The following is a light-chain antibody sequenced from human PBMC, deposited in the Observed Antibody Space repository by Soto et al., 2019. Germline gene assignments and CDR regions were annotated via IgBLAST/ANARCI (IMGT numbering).Light chain of an antibody. CDR1: SSDVGGYDY. V-gene: IGLV2-8*01. Sequence: QSVLTQPPSASGSPGQSVTISCTGTSSDVGGYDYVSWHQHHPGKAPKLMLYDVSKRPSGVLDRFSGSKSGNTASLTFSGLQAEDEADYYCSSYAGSNTFVFGTGTKVTV. CDR2: DVS. CDR3: SSYAGSNTFV. J-gene: IGLJ1*01.